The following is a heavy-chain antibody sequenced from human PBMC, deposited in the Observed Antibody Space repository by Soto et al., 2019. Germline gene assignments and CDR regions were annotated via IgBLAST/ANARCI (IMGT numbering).Heavy chain of an antibody. V-gene: IGHV3-23*01. CDR1: GFTFSSYA. D-gene: IGHD6-19*01. Sequence: ESGGGLVQPGGSLRLSCAASGFTFSSYAMSWVRQAPGTGLEWVSAISGSGGSTYYADSVKGRFTISRDNSKNTLYLQMNSLRAEDTAVYYCAKDGQQWLVLGGYGMDVWGQGTTVTVSS. CDR3: AKDGQQWLVLGGYGMDV. J-gene: IGHJ6*02. CDR2: ISGSGGST.